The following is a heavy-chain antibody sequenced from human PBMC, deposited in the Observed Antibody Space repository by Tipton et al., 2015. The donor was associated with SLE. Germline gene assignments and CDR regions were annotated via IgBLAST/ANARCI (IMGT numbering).Heavy chain of an antibody. CDR2: INHSGST. CDR1: GGSFSGYY. J-gene: IGHJ3*02. D-gene: IGHD6-19*01. CDR3: ARTQWLVPTDAFDI. Sequence: TLSLTCAVYGGSFSGYYWSWIRQPPGKGLEWIGEINHSGSTNYNPSLKSRVTISVDTSKNQFSLKLSSVTAADTAVYYCARTQWLVPTDAFDIWGQGTMVTVSS. V-gene: IGHV4-34*01.